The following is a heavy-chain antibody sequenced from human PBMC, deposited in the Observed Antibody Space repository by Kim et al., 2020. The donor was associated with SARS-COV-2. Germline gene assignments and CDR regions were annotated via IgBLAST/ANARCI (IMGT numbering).Heavy chain of an antibody. J-gene: IGHJ5*02. CDR2: ISAYNGNT. CDR1: GYTFTSYG. V-gene: IGHV1-18*01. CDR3: ARDARHGRSSGWYPDWFDP. D-gene: IGHD6-19*01. Sequence: ASVKVSCKASGYTFTSYGISWVRQAPGQGLEWMGWISAYNGNTNYAQNLPGRVTMTTDTSTSTAYMELRSLRSDDTAVYYCARDARHGRSSGWYPDWFDPGGQGTRVTVSS.